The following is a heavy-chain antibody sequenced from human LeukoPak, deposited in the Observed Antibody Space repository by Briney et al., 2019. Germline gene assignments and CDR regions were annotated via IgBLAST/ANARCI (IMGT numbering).Heavy chain of an antibody. J-gene: IGHJ3*01. Sequence: SETLSLTCTVSGGSVSSAAYYWSWIRQHPGKGLEWIGYIHYTGNSYYNPSLKSRLTISIDTSRNQFSMKVTSVTAADTALYYCAREGGAFDFWGQGTMVTVSS. CDR2: IHYTGNS. CDR1: GGSVSSAAYY. V-gene: IGHV4-31*03. D-gene: IGHD3-16*01. CDR3: AREGGAFDF.